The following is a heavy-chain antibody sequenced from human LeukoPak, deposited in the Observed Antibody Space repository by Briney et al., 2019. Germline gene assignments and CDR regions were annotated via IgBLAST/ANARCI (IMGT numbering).Heavy chain of an antibody. D-gene: IGHD2-21*01. CDR2: ISSSSSYI. V-gene: IGHV3-21*01. Sequence: GGSLRLSCAASGFTFSDYSMEWVRQAPGKGLEWVSSISSSSSYIYYADSVKGRFTISRDNAKNSLYLQMNSLRAEDTAVYYCARESIPVMDVWGKGTTVTVSS. CDR1: GFTFSDYS. CDR3: ARESIPVMDV. J-gene: IGHJ6*04.